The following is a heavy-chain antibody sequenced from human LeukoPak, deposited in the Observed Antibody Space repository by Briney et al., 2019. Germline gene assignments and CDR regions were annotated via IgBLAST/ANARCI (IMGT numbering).Heavy chain of an antibody. V-gene: IGHV3-30*03. CDR3: ARQHSSSWFFGIDY. CDR2: ISYDGSNK. Sequence: PGGSLRLSCAASGFTFSSYGMHWVRQAPGKGLEWVAVISYDGSNKYYADSVKGRFTISRDNSKNTLCLQMNSLRADDTAVYYCARQHSSSWFFGIDYWGQGTLVTVSS. J-gene: IGHJ4*02. CDR1: GFTFSSYG. D-gene: IGHD6-13*01.